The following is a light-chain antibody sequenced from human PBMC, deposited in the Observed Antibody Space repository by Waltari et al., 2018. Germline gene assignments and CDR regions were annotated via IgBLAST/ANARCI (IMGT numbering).Light chain of an antibody. J-gene: IGKJ1*01. CDR1: PSVSSY. CDR2: DAS. CDR3: QQRSNWPWT. V-gene: IGKV3-11*01. Sequence: EIVLTQSPATLSLSPGERATLSCRASPSVSSYLAWYQQKPGQAPRLLIYDASNRATGIPARFSGSGSGTDFTLTISSLEPEDFAVYYCQQRSNWPWTFGQGTKEEIK.